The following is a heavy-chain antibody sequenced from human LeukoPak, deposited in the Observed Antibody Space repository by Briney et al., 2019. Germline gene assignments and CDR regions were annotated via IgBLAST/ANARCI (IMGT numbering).Heavy chain of an antibody. CDR2: IYYSGST. V-gene: IGHV4-31*03. CDR3: ARGGTGGSWYGNWFDP. D-gene: IGHD6-13*01. J-gene: IGHJ5*02. CDR1: GGSISSGGYY. Sequence: SETLSLTCTVSGGSISSGGYYWSWIRQHPGKGLEWIGYIYYSGSTYYNPSLKSRVTTSVDTSKNQFSLKLSSVTAADTAVYYCARGGTGGSWYGNWFDPWGQGTLVTVSS.